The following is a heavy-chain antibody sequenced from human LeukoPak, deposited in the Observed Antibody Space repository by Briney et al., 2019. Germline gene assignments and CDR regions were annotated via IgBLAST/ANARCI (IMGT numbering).Heavy chain of an antibody. CDR3: ARDMGSGSFPNSYYLDY. CDR1: GFTFNNYG. Sequence: GGSLRLSCAASGFTFNNYGMHWVRQAPGKGLEWVALIWFDGSNKYYADSMKGRFTVSRDNSKNTLYLQMNSLRDEDTAVYYCARDMGSGSFPNSYYLDYWGQRTLVTVSS. D-gene: IGHD3-10*01. V-gene: IGHV3-33*01. CDR2: IWFDGSNK. J-gene: IGHJ4*02.